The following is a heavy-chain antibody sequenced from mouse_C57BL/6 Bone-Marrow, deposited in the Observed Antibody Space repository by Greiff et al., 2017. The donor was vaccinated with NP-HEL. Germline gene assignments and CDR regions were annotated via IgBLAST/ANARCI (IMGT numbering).Heavy chain of an antibody. Sequence: VQLKESGPELVKPGASVKISCKASGYSFTGYYMNWVKQSPEKSLEWIGEINPSTGGTTYNQKFKAKATLTVDKSSSTAYMQLKSLTSEDSAVYYCARRWKGYFDYWGQGTTLTVSS. D-gene: IGHD2-3*01. CDR3: ARRWKGYFDY. V-gene: IGHV1-42*01. CDR1: GYSFTGYY. CDR2: INPSTGGT. J-gene: IGHJ2*01.